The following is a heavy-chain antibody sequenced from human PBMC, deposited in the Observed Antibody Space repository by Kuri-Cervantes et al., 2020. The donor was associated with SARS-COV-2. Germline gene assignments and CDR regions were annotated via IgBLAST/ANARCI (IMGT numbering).Heavy chain of an antibody. CDR3: ARNFGYSSSWAIDY. V-gene: IGHV1-18*01. D-gene: IGHD6-13*01. CDR1: GYTFTSYG. Sequence: ASVKVSCKASGYTFTSYGISWVRQAPGQGLEWMGWISAYNGNTNYAQKLQGRVTMTTDTSTSTAYMELRSLRSDDTAVYCCARNFGYSSSWAIDYWGQGTLVTGSS. CDR2: ISAYNGNT. J-gene: IGHJ4*02.